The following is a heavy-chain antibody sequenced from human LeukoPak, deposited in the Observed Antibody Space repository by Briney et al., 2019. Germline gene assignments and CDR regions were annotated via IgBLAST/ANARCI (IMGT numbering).Heavy chain of an antibody. J-gene: IGHJ1*01. CDR3: ARDRCSGGSCYSAEYFQH. CDR1: GFTFSGYY. D-gene: IGHD2-15*01. V-gene: IGHV3-11*01. CDR2: ISSSGSTI. Sequence: GGSLRLSCAASGFTFSGYYMSWIRQAPGKGLEWVSYISSSGSTIYYADSVKGRFTISRDNAKNSLYLQMNSLRAEDTAVYYCARDRCSGGSCYSAEYFQHWGQGTLVTVSS.